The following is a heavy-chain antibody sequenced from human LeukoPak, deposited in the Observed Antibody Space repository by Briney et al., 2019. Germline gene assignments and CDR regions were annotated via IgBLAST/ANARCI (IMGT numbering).Heavy chain of an antibody. V-gene: IGHV3-21*01. CDR1: GFTFSSYS. Sequence: GGSLRLSCAASGFTFSSYSMNWVRQAPGKGLEWVSSISSSSSYIYYADSVKGRFTISRDNANNSLCLQMNSLRAEDTAVSYCASVRLEWLLGWFDPWGQGTLVTVSS. CDR2: ISSSSSYI. D-gene: IGHD3-3*01. CDR3: ASVRLEWLLGWFDP. J-gene: IGHJ5*02.